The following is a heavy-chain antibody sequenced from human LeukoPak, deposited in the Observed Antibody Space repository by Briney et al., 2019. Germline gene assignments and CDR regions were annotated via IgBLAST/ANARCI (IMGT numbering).Heavy chain of an antibody. Sequence: SETLSLTCTVSGGSISSSTYYWGWIRQPPGKGLEWIGSIYYSGSTYYNPSLKSRVTISVDTSKNQVSLKMSFVTAADTAVYYCARATGFTSGWRWFDPWGQGTLVTVSS. J-gene: IGHJ5*02. CDR3: ARATGFTSGWRWFDP. CDR2: IYYSGST. CDR1: GGSISSSTYY. D-gene: IGHD6-19*01. V-gene: IGHV4-39*07.